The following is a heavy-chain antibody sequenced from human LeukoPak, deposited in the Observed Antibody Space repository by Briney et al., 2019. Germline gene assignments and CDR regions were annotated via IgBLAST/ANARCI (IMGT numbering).Heavy chain of an antibody. CDR3: ARGPPNWGYDY. Sequence: SVKVSCKASGYTFTSYDFNWVRQATGQRPEWMGWMSPNSGDTGYAQKFQDRVTMTRNTSISIAYMELSSLRSDDTAVYYCARGPPNWGYDYWGPGTLVTVSS. J-gene: IGHJ4*02. D-gene: IGHD7-27*01. V-gene: IGHV1-8*01. CDR1: GYTFTSYD. CDR2: MSPNSGDT.